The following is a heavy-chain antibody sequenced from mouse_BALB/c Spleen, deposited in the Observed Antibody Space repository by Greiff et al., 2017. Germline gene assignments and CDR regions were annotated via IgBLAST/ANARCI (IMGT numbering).Heavy chain of an antibody. D-gene: IGHD2-4*01. J-gene: IGHJ3*01. CDR1: GYTFTSYY. CDR2: INPSNGGT. V-gene: IGHV1S81*02. CDR3: TRDDYDGAWFAY. Sequence: VQLQQPGAELVKPGASVKLSCKASGYTFTSYYMYWVKQRPGQGLEWIGGINPSNGGTNFNEKFKSKATLTVDKSSSTAYMQLSSLTSEDSAVYYCTRDDYDGAWFAYWGQGTLVTVSA.